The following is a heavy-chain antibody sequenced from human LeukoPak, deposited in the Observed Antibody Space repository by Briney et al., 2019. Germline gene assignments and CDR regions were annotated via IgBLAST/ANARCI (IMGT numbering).Heavy chain of an antibody. CDR1: GGSITSHY. Sequence: SETLSLTCNVSGGSITSHYWNWIRQPPGKGLEWLGYIYYTGISKYHPSLKSRVSMSVDTAKNQFFLKVNSVTAADTAVYHCVRSVDYFDNTGPHMMFDYWGQGSLVTVSS. CDR3: VRSVDYFDNTGPHMMFDY. CDR2: IYYTGIS. J-gene: IGHJ4*02. V-gene: IGHV4-59*11. D-gene: IGHD3-22*01.